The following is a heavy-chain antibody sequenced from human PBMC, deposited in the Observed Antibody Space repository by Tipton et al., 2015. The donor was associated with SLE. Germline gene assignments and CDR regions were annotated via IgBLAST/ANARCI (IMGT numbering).Heavy chain of an antibody. CDR1: GFTFSSYS. J-gene: IGHJ3*02. D-gene: IGHD3-3*01. CDR3: AKGQYYDFWSGPGAFDI. V-gene: IGHV3-21*04. CDR2: ISSSSSYI. Sequence: SLRLSCAASGFTFSSYSMNWVRQAPGKGLEWVSSISSSSSYIYYADSVKGRFTISRDNAKNSLYLQMNSLRAEDTAVYYCAKGQYYDFWSGPGAFDIWGQGTMVTVSS.